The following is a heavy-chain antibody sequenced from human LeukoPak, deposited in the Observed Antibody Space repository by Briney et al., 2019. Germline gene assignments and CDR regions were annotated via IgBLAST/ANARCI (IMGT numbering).Heavy chain of an antibody. V-gene: IGHV3-74*01. D-gene: IGHD3-22*01. J-gene: IGHJ1*01. CDR3: ARAPSEIGGYYPEYFRH. Sequence: GGSLRLSCAASGFTFSSYWMHWVRQAPGKGLVWVSRIKSDGNTNYADSVKGRFTISRDNAKSTVSLQMNSLRAEDTGVYYCARAPSEIGGYYPEYFRHWGQGTLDSVSS. CDR1: GFTFSSYW. CDR2: IKSDGNT.